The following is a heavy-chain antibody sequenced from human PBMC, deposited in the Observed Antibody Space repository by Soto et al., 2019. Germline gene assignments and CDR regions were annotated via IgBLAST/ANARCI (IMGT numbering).Heavy chain of an antibody. D-gene: IGHD1-26*01. CDR2: TKQDGSER. Sequence: PGGSLRLSCAASGFTFSAYWMSWVRQPPGKGLEWVANTKQDGSERNYVDSVKGRFTISRDNAKNSLFLQMNSLRADDTAVYYCARMHSGSYYLDYWGQGALVTVSS. V-gene: IGHV3-7*05. CDR3: ARMHSGSYYLDY. CDR1: GFTFSAYW. J-gene: IGHJ4*02.